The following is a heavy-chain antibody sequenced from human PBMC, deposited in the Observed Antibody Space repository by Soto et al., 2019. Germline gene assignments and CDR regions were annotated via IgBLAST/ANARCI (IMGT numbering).Heavy chain of an antibody. CDR1: GYTFTGYY. J-gene: IGHJ3*02. CDR3: ARVGNWNDWYAFDI. Sequence: ASVKVSCKASGYTFTGYYMHWVRQAPGQGLEWMGWINPNSGGTNYAQKFQGWVTMTRDTSISTAYMELSRLRSDDTAVYYCARVGNWNDWYAFDIWGQGTMVTV. D-gene: IGHD1-1*01. CDR2: INPNSGGT. V-gene: IGHV1-2*04.